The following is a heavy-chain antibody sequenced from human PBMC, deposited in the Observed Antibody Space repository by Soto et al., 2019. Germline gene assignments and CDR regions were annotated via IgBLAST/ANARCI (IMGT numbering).Heavy chain of an antibody. Sequence: GESLKISCKGSGYSFTSYWIGWVRQMPGKGLEWMGIIYPGDSESRYSPSFQGHVIISADKSISTAYLQWSSPKASVTAMYYCARHLEGYYYYYMDVWGKGTTVTVSS. CDR3: ARHLEGYYYYYMDV. J-gene: IGHJ6*03. V-gene: IGHV5-51*01. CDR2: IYPGDSES. CDR1: GYSFTSYW.